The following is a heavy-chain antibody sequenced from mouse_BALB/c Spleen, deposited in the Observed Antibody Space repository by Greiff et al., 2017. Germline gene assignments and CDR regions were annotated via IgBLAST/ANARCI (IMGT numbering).Heavy chain of an antibody. CDR1: GDSITSGY. V-gene: IGHV3-8*02. CDR2: ISYSGST. J-gene: IGHJ3*01. D-gene: IGHD2-10*02. CDR3: ARYLYGNYGSFAY. Sequence: EVKLQESGPSLVKPSQTLSLTCSVTGDSITSGYWNWIRKFPGNKLEYMGYISYSGSTYYNPSLKSRISITRDTSKNQYYLQLNSVTTEDTATYYCARYLYGNYGSFAYWGQGTLVTVSA.